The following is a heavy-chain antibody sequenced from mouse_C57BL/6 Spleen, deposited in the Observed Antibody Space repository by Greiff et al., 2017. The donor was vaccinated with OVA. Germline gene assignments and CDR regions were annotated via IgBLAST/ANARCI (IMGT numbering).Heavy chain of an antibody. CDR2: ISSGSSTI. CDR3: ARRRDYYYGSSYCYAMDY. CDR1: GFTFSDYG. Sequence: EVQGVESGGGLVKPGGSLKLSCAASGFTFSDYGMHWVRQAPEKGLEWVAYISSGSSTIYYADTVKGRFTISRDNAKNTLFLQMTSLRSEDTAMYYCARRRDYYYGSSYCYAMDYWGQGTSVTVSS. D-gene: IGHD1-1*01. J-gene: IGHJ4*01. V-gene: IGHV5-17*01.